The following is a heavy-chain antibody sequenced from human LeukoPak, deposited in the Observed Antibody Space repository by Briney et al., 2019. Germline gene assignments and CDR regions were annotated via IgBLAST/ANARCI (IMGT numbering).Heavy chain of an antibody. Sequence: NPSETLSLTCTVSGGSISSSSYYWGWIRQPPGKGLEWIGEINHSGSTNYNPSLKSRVTISVDTSKNQFSLKLSSVTAADTAVYYCARGVLEWLLSYYYYYYMDVWGKGTTVTVSS. CDR3: ARGVLEWLLSYYYYYYMDV. CDR2: INHSGST. J-gene: IGHJ6*03. D-gene: IGHD3-3*01. V-gene: IGHV4-39*07. CDR1: GGSISSSSYY.